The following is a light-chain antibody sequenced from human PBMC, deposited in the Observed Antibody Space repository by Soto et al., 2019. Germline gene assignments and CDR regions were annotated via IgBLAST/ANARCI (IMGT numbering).Light chain of an antibody. CDR1: SSDIGSYNL. CDR2: EGS. V-gene: IGLV2-23*01. J-gene: IGLJ2*01. CDR3: VLYMGSGISV. Sequence: QSALTQPGSVSGSPGQSITISCSGTSSDIGSYNLVSWYQQHPGKAPKVIIFEGSRLPSGVSSRFSGSILGNKAALTITGAQADDESDYYCVLYMGSGISVFGGGTKLTVL.